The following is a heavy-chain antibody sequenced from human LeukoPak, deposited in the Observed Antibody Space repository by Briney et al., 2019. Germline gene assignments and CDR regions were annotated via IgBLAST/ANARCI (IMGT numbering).Heavy chain of an antibody. D-gene: IGHD1-26*01. CDR1: GGSFSGYY. CDR3: ARGIIVGATWGENDNWFDP. V-gene: IGHV4-34*01. CDR2: INQSGRT. J-gene: IGHJ5*02. Sequence: SETLSLTCAVYGGSFSGYYWSWIRQPPTKGLEWIGEINQSGRTNHNPSLESRVTISVDTSKNQFSLKLTSVTAADTAVYYCARGIIVGATWGENDNWFDPWGQGTLVTVSS.